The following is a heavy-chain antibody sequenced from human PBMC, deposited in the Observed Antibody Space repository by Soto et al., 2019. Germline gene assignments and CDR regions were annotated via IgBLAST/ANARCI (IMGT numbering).Heavy chain of an antibody. CDR3: ARVWGSIDY. CDR1: GYTFTNYD. D-gene: IGHD3-16*01. J-gene: IGHJ4*02. V-gene: IGHV1-8*01. CDR2: MNPKSGNT. Sequence: QVQLVQSGAEVKKPGASVKVSCKASGYTFTNYDINWVRQATGQGLEWMGWMNPKSGNTGFAQQLQGRVTMTRNTAISTAYMELSSLRSEDTAVYYCARVWGSIDYWGQGTLVTVSS.